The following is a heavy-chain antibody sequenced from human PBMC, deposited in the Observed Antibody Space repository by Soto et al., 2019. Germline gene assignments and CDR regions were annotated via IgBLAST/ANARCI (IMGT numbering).Heavy chain of an antibody. CDR3: VRNGNARLEY. Sequence: QVHLQESGPGLVKPSGTLSLSCAVSGGSISSDHWWSWVRQSPGKGLEWIGEIYHSGSATYNSALQSRVTISTDITEIQFNLKLTSVTAAHTAVSYCVRNGNARLEYWGHGTMVT. CDR2: IYHSGSA. CDR1: GGSISSDHW. J-gene: IGHJ4*01. D-gene: IGHD2-8*01. V-gene: IGHV4-4*02.